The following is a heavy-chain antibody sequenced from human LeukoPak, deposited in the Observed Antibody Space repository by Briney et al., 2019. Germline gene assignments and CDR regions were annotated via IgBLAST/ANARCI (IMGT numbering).Heavy chain of an antibody. D-gene: IGHD1-26*01. J-gene: IGHJ4*02. CDR2: IGGSGSPT. CDR3: ARGSGSFPNY. CDR1: GFTFSDFE. Sequence: GGSLRLSCAVSGFTFSDFEMNWVRQAPGKGPEWISYIGGSGSPTYYADSVKGRFTISRDNAKNSLFLQMNSLRAEDTAVYYCARGSGSFPNYWGQGTLVTVSS. V-gene: IGHV3-48*03.